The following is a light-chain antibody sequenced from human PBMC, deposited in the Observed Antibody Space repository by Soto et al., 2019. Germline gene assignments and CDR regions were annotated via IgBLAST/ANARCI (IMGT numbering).Light chain of an antibody. CDR3: RSYTSSSSDV. CDR2: EVS. Sequence: QSALTQPASVSGSPGQSITISCTGTSSDVGGYKYVSWYQHHPGKAPKLMIYEVSYRPSGVSNRFSGSKSGNTASLTISGLQAEDEADYYCRSYTSSSSDVFGTGTKLTVL. CDR1: SSDVGGYKY. J-gene: IGLJ1*01. V-gene: IGLV2-14*01.